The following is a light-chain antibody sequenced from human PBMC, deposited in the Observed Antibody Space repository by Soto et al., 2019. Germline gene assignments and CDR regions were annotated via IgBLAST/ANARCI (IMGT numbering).Light chain of an antibody. CDR1: SSNIGAGYD. Sequence: QSVLTQPPSVSGAPGQRVTISCTGSSSNIGAGYDVHWYQQRPGTAPKLLILGNINRPSGVPDRFSGSKSGTSASLAITGLQAEDEGDYYCQSYDSTLSARDVFGTGTKLTVL. V-gene: IGLV1-40*01. CDR3: QSYDSTLSARDV. J-gene: IGLJ1*01. CDR2: GNI.